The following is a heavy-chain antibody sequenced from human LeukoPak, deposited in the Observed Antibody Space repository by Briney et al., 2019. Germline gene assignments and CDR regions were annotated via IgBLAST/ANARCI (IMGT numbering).Heavy chain of an antibody. Sequence: GGSLRLSCAASGFTFSSYAMTWVRQAPGKGLEWVSTISGSGANTYYADSVKGRFTISRDNSKNTLYLQMNSLRAEDTAVYYCARVGYCSSTSCSTSYCYGMDVWGQGTTVTVSS. CDR2: ISGSGANT. CDR3: ARVGYCSSTSCSTSYCYGMDV. J-gene: IGHJ6*02. V-gene: IGHV3-23*01. D-gene: IGHD2-2*02. CDR1: GFTFSSYA.